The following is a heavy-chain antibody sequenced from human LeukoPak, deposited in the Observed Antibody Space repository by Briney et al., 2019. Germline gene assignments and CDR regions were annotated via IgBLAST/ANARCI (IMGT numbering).Heavy chain of an antibody. J-gene: IGHJ4*02. Sequence: GGSLRLSCAASGFTFSSYAMSWVRQAPGKGLEWVAVISYDGSNKYYADSVKGRFTISRDNSKNTLYLQMNSLRAEDTAVYYCARAGYSSSFIDYWGQGTLVTVSS. D-gene: IGHD6-6*01. CDR2: ISYDGSNK. CDR1: GFTFSSYA. CDR3: ARAGYSSSFIDY. V-gene: IGHV3-30-3*01.